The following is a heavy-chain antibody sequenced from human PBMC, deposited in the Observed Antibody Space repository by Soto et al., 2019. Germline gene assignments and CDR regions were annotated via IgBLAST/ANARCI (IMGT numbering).Heavy chain of an antibody. V-gene: IGHV4-34*01. CDR2: INHSGST. Sequence: QVQLQQWGAGLLKPSETLSLTCAVYGGSFSGYYWSWIRQPPGKGLEWIGEINHSGSTNYNPSLKSRVTMSVDTSKNQFSLKLSSVTAADTAVYYCANRYSGSYFDYYGMDVWGQGTTVTVSS. CDR1: GGSFSGYY. D-gene: IGHD1-26*01. J-gene: IGHJ6*02. CDR3: ANRYSGSYFDYYGMDV.